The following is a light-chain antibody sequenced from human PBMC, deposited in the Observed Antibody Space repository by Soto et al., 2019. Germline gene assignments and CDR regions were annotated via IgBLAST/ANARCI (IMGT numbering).Light chain of an antibody. CDR2: GGS. V-gene: IGKV3-20*01. CDR1: QRISSNF. Sequence: EIVLTQSPGTLSLSPGDRATLSCRASQRISSNFLAWYQHKPGQSPRLLIYGGSTRVTGIPDRFSGSGSGTDFPLTISRLEPEDFAVYYCHQYGRSPSFIVGPGTKVDSK. J-gene: IGKJ3*01. CDR3: HQYGRSPSFI.